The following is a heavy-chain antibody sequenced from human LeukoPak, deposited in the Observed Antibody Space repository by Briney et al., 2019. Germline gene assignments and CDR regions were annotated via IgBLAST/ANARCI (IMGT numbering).Heavy chain of an antibody. V-gene: IGHV4-59*01. CDR1: GGSISSYY. J-gene: IGHJ4*02. D-gene: IGHD3-10*01. CDR3: ARDLYGSGSYLGY. Sequence: SETLSLTCTVSGGSISSYYWSWIRQPPGKGLEWIGYIYYSGSTNYNPSLKSRVTISVDTSKNQFSLKLSSVTAADTAAYYCARDLYGSGSYLGYWGQGTLVTVSS. CDR2: IYYSGST.